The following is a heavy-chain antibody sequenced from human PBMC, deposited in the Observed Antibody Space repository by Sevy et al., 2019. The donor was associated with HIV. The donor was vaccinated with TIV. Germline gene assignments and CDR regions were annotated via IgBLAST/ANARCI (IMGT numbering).Heavy chain of an antibody. J-gene: IGHJ5*02. Sequence: SETLSLTCTISGASISSSYWSWIRQSPGKGLEWIGNLRHSGSTHFNPSLSSRVTISLDRSKNQFSLSLTSVTAADTAVFFCARLQGYGSGSFSPWFGPWGQGILVTVSS. D-gene: IGHD3-10*01. CDR3: ARLQGYGSGSFSPWFGP. CDR1: GASISSSY. CDR2: LRHSGST. V-gene: IGHV4-59*01.